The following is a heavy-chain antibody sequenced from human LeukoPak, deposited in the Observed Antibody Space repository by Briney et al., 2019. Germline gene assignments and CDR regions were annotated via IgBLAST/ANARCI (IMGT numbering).Heavy chain of an antibody. D-gene: IGHD1-26*01. CDR3: ACLSWGLGDDY. J-gene: IGHJ4*02. V-gene: IGHV3-66*01. CDR1: GFTVSNNY. Sequence: GRSLRLSCAASGFTVSNNYMSWVRQPPGKRPEWVSVINGGDSTYYVDSVKGRFTISRDNSKNTVYLQMDSVRADDTAVYYCACLSWGLGDDYWGQGTLVTVSS. CDR2: INGGDST.